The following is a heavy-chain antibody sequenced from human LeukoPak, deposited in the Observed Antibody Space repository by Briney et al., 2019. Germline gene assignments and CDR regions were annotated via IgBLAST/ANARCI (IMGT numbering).Heavy chain of an antibody. CDR3: AKLTDFDY. CDR1: GFTVSSNY. Sequence: GGSLRLSCAASGFTVSSNYMSWVRQAPGKGLEWVSAISGSGVSTYYADSVKGRFTISRDKSKNTLYLQMNSLRAEDTAVYYCAKLTDFDYWGQGTLVTVSS. CDR2: ISGSGVST. V-gene: IGHV3-23*01. J-gene: IGHJ4*02.